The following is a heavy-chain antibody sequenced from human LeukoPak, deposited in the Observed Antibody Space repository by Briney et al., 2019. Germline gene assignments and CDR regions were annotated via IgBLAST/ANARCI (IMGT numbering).Heavy chain of an antibody. V-gene: IGHV3-7*02. Sequence: GGSLRLSCTVSGFSFREHWMSWVRQAPGKGLEWVGNIKEDGNEEYYVDSVEGRFAIFRDNAKNSLYLQMHSLRAKDTAVYYCTRGYRGYAESLYWGRGTLVTVSS. CDR1: GFSFREHW. D-gene: IGHD5-12*01. J-gene: IGHJ4*02. CDR3: TRGYRGYAESLY. CDR2: IKEDGNEE.